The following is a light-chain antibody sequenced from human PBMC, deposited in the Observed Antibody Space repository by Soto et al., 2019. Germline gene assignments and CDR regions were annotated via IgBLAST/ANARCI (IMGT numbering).Light chain of an antibody. CDR3: QQSNKSPPYT. CDR2: GAS. CDR1: QSVSSN. Sequence: EIVMTQSPATLSVSTGERATLSCRASQSVSSNLACSQQKPGQDPRLLSYGASTRATGIPARFSGSGSGTELSLTIRTLQSEDFAVYYCQQSNKSPPYTFGQWTKLEIK. J-gene: IGKJ2*01. V-gene: IGKV3-15*01.